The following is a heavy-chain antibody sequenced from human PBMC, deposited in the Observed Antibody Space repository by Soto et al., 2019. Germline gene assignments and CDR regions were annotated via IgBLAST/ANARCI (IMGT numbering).Heavy chain of an antibody. J-gene: IGHJ1*01. Sequence: QVQLQESGPGLVKPSQTLSLTCTVSGGSISSGGYYWSWIRQHPGKGLEWIGYIYYSGSTYYNPSLKGRVTIAVDTSKNQFSLKLSSVTAADTAVYYCARGQYGSGSRGGFQHWGQGTLVTVSS. V-gene: IGHV4-31*03. CDR1: GGSISSGGYY. CDR2: IYYSGST. CDR3: ARGQYGSGSRGGFQH. D-gene: IGHD3-10*01.